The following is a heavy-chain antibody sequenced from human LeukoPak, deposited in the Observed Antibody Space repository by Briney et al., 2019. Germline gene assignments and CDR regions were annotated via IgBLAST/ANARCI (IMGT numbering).Heavy chain of an antibody. Sequence: PSETLSLTCAVYGGSFSGYYWSWIRQPPGKGLEWIGEINHSGSTNYNPSLKSRVTISVDTSKNQFSLKLSSVTAADTAVYYCARFQFYGSGSSFDYWGQGTLVTVSS. V-gene: IGHV4-34*01. CDR2: INHSGST. CDR1: GGSFSGYY. D-gene: IGHD3-10*01. CDR3: ARFQFYGSGSSFDY. J-gene: IGHJ4*02.